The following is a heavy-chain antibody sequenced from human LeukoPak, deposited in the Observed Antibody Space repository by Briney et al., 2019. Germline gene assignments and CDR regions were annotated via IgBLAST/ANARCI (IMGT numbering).Heavy chain of an antibody. CDR3: ARGGGSPEF. J-gene: IGHJ4*02. Sequence: SETLSLTCTVSGGSISSYYCSSLRQPPGKGLEWIGYIYYSGSTNYNPSLKSRVTISVDTSKNQFSLKLSSVTAADTAVYYCARGGGSPEFWGQGTQVTVSS. CDR1: GGSISSYY. CDR2: IYYSGST. V-gene: IGHV4-59*01. D-gene: IGHD1-26*01.